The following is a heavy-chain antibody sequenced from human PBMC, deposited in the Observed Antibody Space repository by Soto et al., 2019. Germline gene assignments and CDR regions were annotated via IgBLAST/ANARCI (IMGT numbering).Heavy chain of an antibody. CDR3: ARGGSSTYFRGLDY. CDR2: INSDGSTT. J-gene: IGHJ4*02. D-gene: IGHD6-13*01. CDR1: GFTSSTW. Sequence: EVQLVESGGALVQPGGSLRPSCAASGFTSSTWMHWVRQAPGKGLGWVSRINSDGSTTSYADSVRGRFTIARDNAKNTLYLQMNSLRAEDTAVYYCARGGSSTYFRGLDYWGQGTLVTVSS. V-gene: IGHV3-74*01.